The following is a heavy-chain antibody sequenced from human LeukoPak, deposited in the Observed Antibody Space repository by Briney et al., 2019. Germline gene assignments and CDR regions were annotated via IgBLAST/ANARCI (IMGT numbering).Heavy chain of an antibody. CDR1: GGSISSSSYY. J-gene: IGHJ4*02. CDR2: IYYSGST. Sequence: SETLSLTCTVSGGSISSSSYYWSWIRQPPGKGLEWIGSIYYSGSTYYNPSLKSRVTISVDTSKNQFSLKLSSVTAADTAVYYCARGYFDWLLPDEYYFDYWGQGTLVTVSS. CDR3: ARGYFDWLLPDEYYFDY. V-gene: IGHV4-39*07. D-gene: IGHD3-9*01.